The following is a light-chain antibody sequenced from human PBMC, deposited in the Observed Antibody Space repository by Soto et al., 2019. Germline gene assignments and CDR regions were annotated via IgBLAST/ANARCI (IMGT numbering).Light chain of an antibody. CDR2: STN. CDR3: VLYMGSGIWV. J-gene: IGLJ3*02. V-gene: IGLV8-61*01. CDR1: SGSVSSSYY. Sequence: QTVVTQEPSFSVSRGRTVTLTCGLSSGSVSSSYYPSRYQQTPGQAPRTLIYSTNTRSSGVPDRFSGSILGNKAALTITGAQADDESDYYCVLYMGSGIWVFGGGTKLSVL.